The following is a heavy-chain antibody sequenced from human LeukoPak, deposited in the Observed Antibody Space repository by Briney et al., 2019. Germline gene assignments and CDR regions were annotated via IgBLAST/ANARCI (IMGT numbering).Heavy chain of an antibody. CDR2: IYYSGST. J-gene: IGHJ4*02. V-gene: IGHV4-39*07. D-gene: IGHD6-19*01. CDR1: GGSISSSSYY. CDR3: ARGAGANVPDY. Sequence: SETLSLTRTVSGGSISSSSYYWGWIRQPPGKGLEWIGSIYYSGSTYYNPSLKSRVTISVDTSKNQFSLKLSSVTAADTAVYYCARGAGANVPDYWGQGTLVTVSS.